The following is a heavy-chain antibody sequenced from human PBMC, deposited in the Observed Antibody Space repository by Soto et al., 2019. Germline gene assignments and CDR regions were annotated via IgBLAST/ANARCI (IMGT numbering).Heavy chain of an antibody. CDR3: ASLPRGVVVVAATHYYYGMDV. Sequence: TSETLSLTCAVYGGSFSGYYWSWIRQPPGKGLEWIGEINHSGSTNYNPSLKSRVTISVDTSKNQFSLKLSSVTAADTAVYYCASLPRGVVVVAATHYYYGMDVWGQGTTVTVSS. V-gene: IGHV4-34*01. CDR2: INHSGST. CDR1: GGSFSGYY. J-gene: IGHJ6*02. D-gene: IGHD2-15*01.